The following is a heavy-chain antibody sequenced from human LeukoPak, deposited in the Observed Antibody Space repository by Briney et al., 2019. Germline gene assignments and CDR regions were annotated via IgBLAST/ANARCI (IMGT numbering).Heavy chain of an antibody. V-gene: IGHV1-18*01. D-gene: IGHD4-11*01. CDR1: GYTFTSYG. Sequence: ASVKVSCKASGYTFTSYGISWVRQAPGQGLEWMGWISAYNGNTNYAQKLQGRVTMTTDTSTSTAHMELRSLRSDDTAVYYCARGPAGNYGFNYYYYGMDVWGQGTTVTVSS. CDR3: ARGPAGNYGFNYYYYGMDV. CDR2: ISAYNGNT. J-gene: IGHJ6*02.